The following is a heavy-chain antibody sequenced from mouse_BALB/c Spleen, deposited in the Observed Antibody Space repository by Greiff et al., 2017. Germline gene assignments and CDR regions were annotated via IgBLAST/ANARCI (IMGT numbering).Heavy chain of an antibody. V-gene: IGHV1-9*01. CDR3: ARRLHYYAMDY. J-gene: IGHJ4*01. CDR1: GYTFSSYW. Sequence: VKLQESGAELMKPGASVKISCKATGYTFSSYWIEWVKQRPGHGLEWIGEILPGSGSTNYNEKFKGKATFTADTSSNTAYMQLSSLTSEDSAVYYCARRLHYYAMDYWGQGTSVTVSS. CDR2: ILPGSGST. D-gene: IGHD6-1*01.